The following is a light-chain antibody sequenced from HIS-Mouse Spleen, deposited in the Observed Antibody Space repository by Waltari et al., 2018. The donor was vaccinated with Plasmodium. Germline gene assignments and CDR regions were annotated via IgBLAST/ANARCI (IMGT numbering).Light chain of an antibody. Sequence: DIQMTQSPSSLSASVGASVTITCRASPSISSYLNWYEQKPGKDPKLLIYAASSLQSGVPSRFSGSGSGTDFTLTISSLQPEDFATYYCQQSHTFGQGTKLEIK. CDR3: QQSHT. CDR2: AAS. J-gene: IGKJ2*01. CDR1: PSISSY. V-gene: IGKV1-39*01.